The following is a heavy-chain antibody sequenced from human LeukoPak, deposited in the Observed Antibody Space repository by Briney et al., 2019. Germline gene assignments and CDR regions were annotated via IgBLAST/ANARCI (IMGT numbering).Heavy chain of an antibody. CDR1: GFTFSSYA. CDR3: AKDRGGIVVVIDY. V-gene: IGHV3-23*01. Sequence: GGSLRLSCAASGFTFSSYAMSWVRQAPGKGLEWVSAISDSGGSTYYADSVKGRFTISRDNSKNTLYLQMNSLRAEDTAVYYCAKDRGGIVVVIDYWGQGTLVTVSS. D-gene: IGHD3-22*01. J-gene: IGHJ4*02. CDR2: ISDSGGST.